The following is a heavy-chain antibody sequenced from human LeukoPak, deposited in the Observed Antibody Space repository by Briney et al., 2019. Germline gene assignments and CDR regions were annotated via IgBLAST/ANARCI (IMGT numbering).Heavy chain of an antibody. CDR3: AKGGISTIVRGVIGYMDV. Sequence: GGSLRLSCAASGFTFSSYWMHWVRQAPGKGLVWVSRIKSDGSITSYADSVKGRFTISRDNAKNTLYLQMSSLRAEDTAVYYCAKGGISTIVRGVIGYMDVWGKGTTVTISS. CDR1: GFTFSSYW. CDR2: IKSDGSIT. D-gene: IGHD3-10*01. J-gene: IGHJ6*03. V-gene: IGHV3-74*01.